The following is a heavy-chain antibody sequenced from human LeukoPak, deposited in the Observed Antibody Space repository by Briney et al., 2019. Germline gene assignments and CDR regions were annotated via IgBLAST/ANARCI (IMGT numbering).Heavy chain of an antibody. CDR2: IYYSGST. V-gene: IGHV4-39*01. CDR3: ARGIGDGYPTGIDY. J-gene: IGHJ4*02. CDR1: GGSISSGGYY. D-gene: IGHD5-24*01. Sequence: SETLSLTCTVSGGSISSGGYYWGWIRQPPGKGLEWIGSIYYSGSTYYNPSLKSRVTISVDTSKNQFSLKLSSVTAADTAVYYCARGIGDGYPTGIDYWGQGTLVTVSS.